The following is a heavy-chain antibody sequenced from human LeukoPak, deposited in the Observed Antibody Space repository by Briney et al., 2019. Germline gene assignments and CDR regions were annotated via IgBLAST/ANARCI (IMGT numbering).Heavy chain of an antibody. CDR3: ARGPSKSNAFDI. J-gene: IGHJ3*02. Sequence: GGSLRLSCAASGFTVSSNYMSWVRQAPGKGLEWVANIKQDGSDKYYVDSVKGRFTISRDNAKNSLYVQMNSLRAEDTGVYYCARGPSKSNAFDIWGQGTMVTVSS. V-gene: IGHV3-7*01. CDR1: GFTVSSNY. CDR2: IKQDGSDK.